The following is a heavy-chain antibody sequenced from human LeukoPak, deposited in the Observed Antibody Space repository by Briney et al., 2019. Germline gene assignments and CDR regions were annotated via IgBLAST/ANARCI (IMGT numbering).Heavy chain of an antibody. CDR3: ARRSVSDYGDRIDY. CDR1: GGSISSSSYY. Sequence: SETLSLTCTVSGGSISSSSYYWGWIRQPPGKGLEWIGSIYYSGSTYYNPSLKSRVTISVDTSKNQFSLTLSSVTAADTAVYYCARRSVSDYGDRIDYWGQGTLVTVSS. CDR2: IYYSGST. V-gene: IGHV4-39*01. J-gene: IGHJ4*02. D-gene: IGHD4/OR15-4a*01.